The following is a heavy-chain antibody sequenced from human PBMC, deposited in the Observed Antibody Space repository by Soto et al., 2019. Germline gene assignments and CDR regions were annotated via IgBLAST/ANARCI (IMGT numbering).Heavy chain of an antibody. D-gene: IGHD3-22*01. V-gene: IGHV3-30*18. J-gene: IGHJ6*02. CDR1: GFTFTDYG. CDR3: PQDYDDTLGVVAL. CDR2: ISYDGGNK. Sequence: QVYLVESGGGVVQPGTSLRLSCAASGFTFTDYGMHWVRQAPGKGLEWVAVISYDGGNKYYADSVKGRFTISRDNSKSTLYLQMVSLSAEDTAVYHCPQDYDDTLGVVALWGHGTTVTVSS.